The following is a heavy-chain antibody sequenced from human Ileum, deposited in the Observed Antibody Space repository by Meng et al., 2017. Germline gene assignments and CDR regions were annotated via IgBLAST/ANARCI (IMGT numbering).Heavy chain of an antibody. CDR2: ISAYNGNT. D-gene: IGHD2-2*02. J-gene: IGHJ5*02. CDR1: GYTFASYG. Sequence: LVQCGYGVKTPGDLVEVSFKAVGYTFASYGISWVRQATGQGLEWMGWISAYNGNTNYAQKLQGRVSMTTDTSTSTAYMELRSLRSDDTAVYYCARKFCSSTSCYIDWFDPWGQGTLVTVSS. CDR3: ARKFCSSTSCYIDWFDP. V-gene: IGHV1-18*01.